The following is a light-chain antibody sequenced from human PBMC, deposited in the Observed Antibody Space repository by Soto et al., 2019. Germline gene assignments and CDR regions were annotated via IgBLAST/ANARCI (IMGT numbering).Light chain of an antibody. CDR1: QSVSSNY. J-gene: IGKJ2*01. V-gene: IGKV3-20*01. Sequence: EIVLTQSPGTLSLSPGERATLSCRASQSVSSNYLAWYQQNPGQAPRLVIYGASNRATGIPDRFSGSGSGTDFTLTINRLEPEDFAVYYCQQYGSSPPYTFGQGTKLDIK. CDR2: GAS. CDR3: QQYGSSPPYT.